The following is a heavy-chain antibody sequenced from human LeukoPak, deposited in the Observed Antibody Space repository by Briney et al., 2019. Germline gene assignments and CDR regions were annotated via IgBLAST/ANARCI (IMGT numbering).Heavy chain of an antibody. J-gene: IGHJ4*02. D-gene: IGHD6-13*01. V-gene: IGHV3-15*01. CDR3: TFELEQLDNFDY. CDR1: GFTFSNAW. Sequence: PGGSLRLSCAASGFTFSNAWMSWVRQAPGKGLEWVGRIKSKTDGCTTDYAAPVKGRFTISRDDSKNTLYLQMNSLKAEDRAVYYCTFELEQLDNFDYWGQGTLVTVSS. CDR2: IKSKTDGCTT.